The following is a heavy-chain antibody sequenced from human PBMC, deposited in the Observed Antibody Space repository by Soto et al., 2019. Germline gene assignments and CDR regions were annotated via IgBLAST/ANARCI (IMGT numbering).Heavy chain of an antibody. CDR1: GGTFSSYT. V-gene: IGHV1-69*08. CDR3: ARDEDCSGGSCYRRGWFDP. J-gene: IGHJ5*02. CDR2: IIPILGIA. Sequence: QVQLVQSGAEVKKPGSSVKVSCKASGGTFSSYTISWVRQAPGQGLEWMGRIIPILGIANYVQKFQGRVTITADKSTSTAYMELSSLRSEDTAVYYCARDEDCSGGSCYRRGWFDPWGQGTLVTVSS. D-gene: IGHD2-15*01.